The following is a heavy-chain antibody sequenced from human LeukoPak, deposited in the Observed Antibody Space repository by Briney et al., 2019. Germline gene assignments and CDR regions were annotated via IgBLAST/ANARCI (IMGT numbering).Heavy chain of an antibody. CDR2: IGTAGDT. J-gene: IGHJ4*02. V-gene: IGHV3-13*04. D-gene: IGHD3-10*01. CDR1: GLTFITYE. CDR3: GRVVHWGLAGSYYIFDY. Sequence: PGGSLRLSCAAAGLTFITYEIHWVRQATGKGLEWVSAIGTAGDTYYPGSVKGRFTISRENAKNSLYLQMNSLRAGDTAVYYCGRVVHWGLAGSYYIFDYWGQGTLVTVSS.